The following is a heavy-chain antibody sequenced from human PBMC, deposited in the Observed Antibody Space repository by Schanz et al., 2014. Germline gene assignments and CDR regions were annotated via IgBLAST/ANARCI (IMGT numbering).Heavy chain of an antibody. V-gene: IGHV3-21*01. CDR1: GFIFTSYS. CDR3: AREYASTWFESNVMAGRIDN. D-gene: IGHD2-8*01. Sequence: EVQLVESGGGLVKSGGSLRLSCATSGFIFTSYSMHWVRQAPGKGLEWVSSISSSSNYYYYADSVKGRFTISRDAAKDSLFLQMTSLRADDTAVYFCAREYASTWFESNVMAGRIDNWGQGTLVTVPS. J-gene: IGHJ4*02. CDR2: ISSSSNYY.